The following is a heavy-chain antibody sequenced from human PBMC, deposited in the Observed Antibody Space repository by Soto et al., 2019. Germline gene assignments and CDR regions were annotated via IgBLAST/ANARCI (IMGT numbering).Heavy chain of an antibody. J-gene: IGHJ4*02. Sequence: VESGGGLVQPGGSLRLSCAASGFTFSSYAMNWVRQAPGKGLEWVSSISASGGTTYYADSVKGRFTISRDNSKNSLYVQMSSLRAEDTAVYYCAKDVTALLTYFDSWGQGILVTVSS. CDR3: AKDVTALLTYFDS. CDR2: ISASGGTT. V-gene: IGHV3-23*04. CDR1: GFTFSSYA. D-gene: IGHD5-18*01.